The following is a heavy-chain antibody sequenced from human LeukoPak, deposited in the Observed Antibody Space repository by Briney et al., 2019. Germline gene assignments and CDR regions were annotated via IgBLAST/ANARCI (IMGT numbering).Heavy chain of an antibody. CDR2: ISGSGGST. Sequence: GGSLRLSCAASGFSFSSYAMSWVRQAPGKGLEWVSAISGSGGSTYYADSVKGRFTISRDNSKNTLYLQMNSLRAEDTAVYYCAKDYRAGNDSWSGYYVAMDAFDIWGQGTMVTVSS. CDR3: AKDYRAGNDSWSGYYVAMDAFDI. D-gene: IGHD3-3*01. J-gene: IGHJ3*02. CDR1: GFSFSSYA. V-gene: IGHV3-23*01.